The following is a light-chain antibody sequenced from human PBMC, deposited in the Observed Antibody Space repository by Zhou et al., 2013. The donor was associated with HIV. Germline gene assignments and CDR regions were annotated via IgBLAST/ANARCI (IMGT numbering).Light chain of an antibody. CDR2: GAS. CDR3: QQYHTSPCT. V-gene: IGKV3-15*01. J-gene: IGKJ2*02. CDR1: QSVSSN. Sequence: EIVMTQSPATLSVSPGERATLSCRASQSVSSNLAWYQQKPGQAPRLLIHGASTRATGIPARFSGTGSGTEFTLTIRKLDPEDFAVYYCQQYHTSPCTFGQGTKLDIK.